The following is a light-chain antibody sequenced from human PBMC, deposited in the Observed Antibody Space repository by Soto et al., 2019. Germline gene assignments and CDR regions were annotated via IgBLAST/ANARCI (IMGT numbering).Light chain of an antibody. CDR2: NNN. CDR1: SSNIGSNT. Sequence: QSVLTQPPSASGTPGQRVTLSCSGSSSNIGSNTVNCYQQLPGTAPKLLIYNNNQRPSGVPDRFSGSNSGTSASLAISGVQSEDEPYYYCAAWYDRRNGHAVFGGGTKLTVL. CDR3: AAWYDRRNGHAV. J-gene: IGLJ2*01. V-gene: IGLV1-44*01.